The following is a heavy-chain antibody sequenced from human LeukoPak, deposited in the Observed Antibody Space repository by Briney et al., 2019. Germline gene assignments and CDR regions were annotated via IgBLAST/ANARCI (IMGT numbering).Heavy chain of an antibody. CDR2: ISGSGGST. CDR3: AKDIPEDILTGSIFDP. Sequence: GGSLRLSCAASGFTFTSYAMSWVRQAPGKGLEWVSAISGSGGSTYYADSVKGRFTISRDNSKNTLYLQMNSLRAEDTAVYYCAKDIPEDILTGSIFDPWGQGTLVTVSS. V-gene: IGHV3-23*01. CDR1: GFTFTSYA. D-gene: IGHD3-9*01. J-gene: IGHJ5*02.